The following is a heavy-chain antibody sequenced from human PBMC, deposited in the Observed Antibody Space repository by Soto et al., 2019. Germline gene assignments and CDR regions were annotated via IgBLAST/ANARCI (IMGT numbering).Heavy chain of an antibody. D-gene: IGHD4-4*01. J-gene: IGHJ6*02. V-gene: IGHV3-23*01. CDR2: ISGSGIST. CDR3: VKPPVITASYYYYDMDV. CDR1: GFTFSTYP. Sequence: EAQLLESGGGLVQPGGSLRLSCAAFGFTFSTYPMSWVRQAPGKGLEWVSGISGSGISTYYTDSVKGRFIISRDNSKNTVFLQMNSLRDEDTAVYYCVKPPVITASYYYYDMDVWGQGTTVTVSS.